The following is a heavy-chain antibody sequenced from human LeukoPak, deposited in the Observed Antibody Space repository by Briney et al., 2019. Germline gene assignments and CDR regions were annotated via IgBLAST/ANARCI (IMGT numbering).Heavy chain of an antibody. CDR2: ISSSSSYI. J-gene: IGHJ6*02. Sequence: GGSLRLSCAASGFTFSNAWMNWVRQAPGKGLEWVSSISSSSSYIYYADSVKGRFTISRDNAKNSLYLQMNSLRAEDTAVYYCARAYNSGWRRLRGYYGMDVWGQGTTVTVSS. CDR1: GFTFSNAW. V-gene: IGHV3-21*01. D-gene: IGHD6-19*01. CDR3: ARAYNSGWRRLRGYYGMDV.